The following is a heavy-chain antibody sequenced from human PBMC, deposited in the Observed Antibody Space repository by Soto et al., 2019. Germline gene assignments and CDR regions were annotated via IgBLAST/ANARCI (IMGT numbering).Heavy chain of an antibody. Sequence: TLSLTCAVYGGSFSGYYWSWIRQPPGKGLEWIGEINHSGSTNYNPSLKSRVTISVDTSKNQFSLKLSSVTAADTAVYYCARGGHSRSGRVLDYWGQGTLVTVSS. CDR3: ARGGHSRSGRVLDY. D-gene: IGHD1-26*01. CDR2: INHSGST. V-gene: IGHV4-34*01. J-gene: IGHJ4*02. CDR1: GGSFSGYY.